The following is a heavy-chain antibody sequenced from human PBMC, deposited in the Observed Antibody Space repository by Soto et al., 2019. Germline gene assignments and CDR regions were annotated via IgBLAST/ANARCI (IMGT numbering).Heavy chain of an antibody. CDR1: GFTFSSYE. V-gene: IGHV3-48*03. Sequence: EVPLAESGGGLGQPGGSLRLSCAASGFTFSSYEMNWVRQAPGKGLEWIAYVTTSGSSKYYADSVKGRFSISRDNAKNSLYLQMNSLRAEDTAVYYCARVRDGYRGYFDYWGQGTLVTVSS. D-gene: IGHD5-18*01. CDR2: VTTSGSSK. CDR3: ARVRDGYRGYFDY. J-gene: IGHJ4*02.